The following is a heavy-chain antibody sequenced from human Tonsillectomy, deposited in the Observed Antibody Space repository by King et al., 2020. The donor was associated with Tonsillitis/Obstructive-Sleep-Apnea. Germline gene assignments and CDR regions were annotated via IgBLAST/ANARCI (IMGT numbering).Heavy chain of an antibody. D-gene: IGHD6-19*01. CDR1: GFTFSGYA. Sequence: EVQLVESGGGLVQPGGSLRLSCAASGFTFSGYAMTWVRQAPGKGLEWVSVISGSGGNTYYADSVKGRFTISRDNSKNTLHLQMNSLRAEDTAVYYCAKDRGTGWYTDYSGLDVWGQGTTVTVSS. J-gene: IGHJ6*02. CDR2: ISGSGGNT. CDR3: AKDRGTGWYTDYSGLDV. V-gene: IGHV3-23*04.